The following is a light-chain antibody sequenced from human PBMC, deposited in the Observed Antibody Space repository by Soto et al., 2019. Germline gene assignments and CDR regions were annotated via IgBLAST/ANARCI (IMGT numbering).Light chain of an antibody. CDR1: SSDVGGYKY. Sequence: QSALTQPASVSASPGQSITICCSGTSSDVGGYKYVSWYQQYPDKAPKLMMYEVSNRPSGISNRFSGSKSGNTASLTITGLRAEDEGYYYCTSYTSSSTPYVFGTGTKVTVL. J-gene: IGLJ1*01. V-gene: IGLV2-14*01. CDR2: EVS. CDR3: TSYTSSSTPYV.